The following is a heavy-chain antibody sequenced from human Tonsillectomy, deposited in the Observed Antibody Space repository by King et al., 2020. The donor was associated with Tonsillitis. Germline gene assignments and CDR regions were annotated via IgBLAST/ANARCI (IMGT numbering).Heavy chain of an antibody. CDR3: ARLDGWESDKWFDP. CDR2: IYYSGST. Sequence: QLQESGPGLVKPSETLSLTCTVSGGSISSGTYYWGWIRQPPKQGLEWIGNIYYSGSTYYNPSLQSRVTISVDTSKNQLSLKLSSVTAADTALYKCARLDGWESDKWFDPWGQGTLVTVCS. J-gene: IGHJ5*02. D-gene: IGHD1-26*01. CDR1: GGSISSGTYY. V-gene: IGHV4-39*01.